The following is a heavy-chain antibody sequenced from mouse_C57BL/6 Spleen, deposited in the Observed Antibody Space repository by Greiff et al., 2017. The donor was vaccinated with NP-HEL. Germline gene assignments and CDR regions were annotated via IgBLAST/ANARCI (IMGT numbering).Heavy chain of an antibody. V-gene: IGHV1-61*01. CDR2: IYPSDSET. CDR3: ARGLRNFDY. D-gene: IGHD3-3*01. CDR1: GYTFTSYW. Sequence: QVQLKQPGAELVRPGSSVKLSCKASGYTFTSYWMDWVKQRPGQGLEWIGNIYPSDSETHYNQKFKDKATLTVDKSSSTAYMQLSSLTSEDSAVYYCARGLRNFDYWGQGTTLTVSS. J-gene: IGHJ2*01.